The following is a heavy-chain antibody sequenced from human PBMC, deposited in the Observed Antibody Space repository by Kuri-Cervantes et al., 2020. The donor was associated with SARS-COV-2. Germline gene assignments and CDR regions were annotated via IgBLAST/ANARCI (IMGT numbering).Heavy chain of an antibody. J-gene: IGHJ3*02. V-gene: IGHV3-30-3*01. Sequence: GGSLRLSCAASGFTFSSYAMHWVRQAPGKGLEWVAVISYDGSNKYYADSVKGRFTISRDNSKNTLYLQMNSLRAEDTAVYYVCGYLYDAFDIWGQGTMVTVSS. CDR1: GFTFSSYA. CDR3: CGYLYDAFDI. D-gene: IGHD3-22*01. CDR2: ISYDGSNK.